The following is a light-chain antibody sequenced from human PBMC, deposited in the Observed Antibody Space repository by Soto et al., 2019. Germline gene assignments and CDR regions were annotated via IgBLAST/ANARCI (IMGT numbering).Light chain of an antibody. V-gene: IGKV3-11*01. CDR1: QSVSSY. CDR2: DAS. CDR3: QQRSNWPWT. J-gene: IGKJ1*01. Sequence: EIVLAQSPATLSLSPGERATLSCRASQSVSSYLAWYQQKPGQAPRLLIYDASNRATGIPARFSGSGSGTDFNLTISNLEPEDFAVYYCQQRSNWPWTFGPGTKVEIK.